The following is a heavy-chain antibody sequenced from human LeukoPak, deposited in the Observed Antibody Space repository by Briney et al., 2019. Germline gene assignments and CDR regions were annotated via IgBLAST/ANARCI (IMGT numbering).Heavy chain of an antibody. CDR3: ARRCYYDSSGYRH. CDR1: GYTFTGYY. V-gene: IGHV1-2*02. Sequence: ASVKVSCKASGYTFTGYYMHWVRQAPGQGLEWMGWINPNSGGTNYAQKFQGRVAMTRDTSISTAYMELSRLRSDDTAVYYCARRCYYDSSGYRHWGQGTLVTVSS. D-gene: IGHD3-22*01. J-gene: IGHJ4*02. CDR2: INPNSGGT.